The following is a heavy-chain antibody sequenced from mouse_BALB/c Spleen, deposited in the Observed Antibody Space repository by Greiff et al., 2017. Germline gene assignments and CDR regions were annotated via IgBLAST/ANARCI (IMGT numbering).Heavy chain of an antibody. CDR3: ATYDYFDY. D-gene: IGHD2-3*01. CDR1: GYSITSGYY. Sequence: EVKLVESGPGLVKPSQSLSLTCSVTGYSITSGYYWNWIRQFPGNKLEWMGYISYDGSNNYNPSLKNRISITRDTSKNQFFLKLNSVTTEDTATYYCATYDYFDYWGQGTTLTVSS. CDR2: ISYDGSN. V-gene: IGHV3-6*02. J-gene: IGHJ2*01.